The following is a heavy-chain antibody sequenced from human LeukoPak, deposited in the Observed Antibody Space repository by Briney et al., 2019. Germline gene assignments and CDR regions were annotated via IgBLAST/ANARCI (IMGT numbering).Heavy chain of an antibody. D-gene: IGHD1-26*01. CDR1: GGSISSYY. CDR3: ARHAEGEGLDY. CDR2: ISYSGNS. Sequence: KPSETLSLTCTVSGGSISSYYWSWIRQPPGKGLEWIGYISYSGNSNYNPSLKSRVTISVDSSKTQFSLKLSSVTAADTAFYYCARHAEGEGLDYWGQGTLVTVSS. V-gene: IGHV4-59*08. J-gene: IGHJ4*02.